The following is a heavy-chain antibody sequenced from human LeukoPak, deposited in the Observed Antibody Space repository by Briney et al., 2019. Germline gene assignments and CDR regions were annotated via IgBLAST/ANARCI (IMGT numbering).Heavy chain of an antibody. Sequence: GGSLRLSCAASGFTFSSYWMSWVRQAPGKGLEWVSSISSSSSYIYYADSVKGRFTISRDNAKNSLYLQMNSLRAEDTAVYYCAGYCSGGSCYSPYYYYYMDVWGKGTTVTVSS. CDR1: GFTFSSYW. CDR3: AGYCSGGSCYSPYYYYYMDV. V-gene: IGHV3-21*01. D-gene: IGHD2-15*01. CDR2: ISSSSSYI. J-gene: IGHJ6*03.